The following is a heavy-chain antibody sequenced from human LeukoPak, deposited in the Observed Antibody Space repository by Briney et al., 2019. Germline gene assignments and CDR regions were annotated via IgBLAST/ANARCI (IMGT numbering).Heavy chain of an antibody. D-gene: IGHD2-15*01. CDR2: IYTSGST. CDR3: AKGVVAVKAMDV. Sequence: PSEALSLTCTVSGGSISSYYWSWIRQPAGKGLEWIGRIYTSGSTNYNPSLKSRVTMSVDTSKNQFSLKLSSVTAADTAVYYCAKGVVAVKAMDVWGKETTVTVSS. CDR1: GGSISSYY. V-gene: IGHV4-4*07. J-gene: IGHJ6*04.